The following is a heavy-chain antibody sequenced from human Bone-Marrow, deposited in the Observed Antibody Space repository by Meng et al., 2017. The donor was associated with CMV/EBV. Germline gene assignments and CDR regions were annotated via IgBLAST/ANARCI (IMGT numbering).Heavy chain of an antibody. J-gene: IGHJ4*02. V-gene: IGHV4-61*01. D-gene: IGHD5-24*01. CDR1: GGSVSSGSYY. CDR2: IYYSGST. CDR3: ASRRDGYKYYFDY. Sequence: SETLSLTCTVSGGSVSSGSYYWNWIRQPPGKGLEWIGYIYYSGSTNYNPSLKSRVTISVDTSKNQFSLKLSSVTAADTAVYYCASRRDGYKYYFDYWGQGTLVTVSS.